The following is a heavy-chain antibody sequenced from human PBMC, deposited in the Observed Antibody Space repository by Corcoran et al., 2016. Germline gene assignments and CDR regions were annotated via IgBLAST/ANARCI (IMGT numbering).Heavy chain of an antibody. CDR1: GYTFTSYY. J-gene: IGHJ4*02. D-gene: IGHD3-16*01. CDR3: AKDLGATGPYVNHGGGGDY. CDR2: ISPSGGVT. Sequence: QVQLVQSGAEVKKPGASVKVSCTASGYTFTSYYMHWVRQAPGQGLEWMGIISPSGGVTSYAQRFQGRVTMTRDTSTSTVYMELSSLGSDDTAVYYWAKDLGATGPYVNHGGGGDYWGQGTLVTVSS. V-gene: IGHV1-46*01.